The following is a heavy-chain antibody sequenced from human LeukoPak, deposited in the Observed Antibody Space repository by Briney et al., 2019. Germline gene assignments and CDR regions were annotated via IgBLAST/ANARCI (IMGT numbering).Heavy chain of an antibody. D-gene: IGHD3-10*01. CDR3: AKAGGSGNHYNYFDY. V-gene: IGHV3-23*01. J-gene: IGHJ4*02. CDR2: INAGADST. Sequence: PGGSLRLSCAAPGFTFTNYAMGWVRQAPGKGLEWVSGINAGADSTYYADSVKGRFTISRDNSKNTMYLQMNSLRAEDTAMYYCAKAGGSGNHYNYFDYWGQGTLVTVSS. CDR1: GFTFTNYA.